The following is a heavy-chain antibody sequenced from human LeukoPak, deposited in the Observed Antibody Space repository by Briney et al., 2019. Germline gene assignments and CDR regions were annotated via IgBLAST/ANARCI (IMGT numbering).Heavy chain of an antibody. CDR1: GGSFSGYY. Sequence: SETLSLTCAVYGGSFSGYYWSWIRQPPGKGLEWIGEINHSGSTNYNPSLKSRVTISVDTSKNQFSLKLSSVTAADTAVYYCAKRAQNTYYYGSGKGLWFDPWGQGTLVTVSS. J-gene: IGHJ5*02. CDR2: INHSGST. D-gene: IGHD3-10*01. V-gene: IGHV4-34*01. CDR3: AKRAQNTYYYGSGKGLWFDP.